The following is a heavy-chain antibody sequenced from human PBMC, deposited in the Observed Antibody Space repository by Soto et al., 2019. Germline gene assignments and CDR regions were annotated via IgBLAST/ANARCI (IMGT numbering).Heavy chain of an antibody. CDR3: ARESPEYDFVNWFDP. J-gene: IGHJ5*02. Sequence: QVQLQESGPGLVKPSQTLSLTCTVSGGSISSGGYYWSWIRQHPGKGLEWIGYIYYSGSTYYNPSLKSRVTISVDTSKNQFSLNLSSVTAADTAVYYCARESPEYDFVNWFDPWGQGTLVTVSS. CDR1: GGSISSGGYY. V-gene: IGHV4-31*03. D-gene: IGHD3-3*01. CDR2: IYYSGST.